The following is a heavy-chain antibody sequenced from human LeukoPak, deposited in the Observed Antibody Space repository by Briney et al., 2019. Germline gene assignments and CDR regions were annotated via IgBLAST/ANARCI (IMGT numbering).Heavy chain of an antibody. Sequence: GGSLRLSCTLFGATLSTYEFNWVRQAPGKRPEWISYMSRTADRIDHADSVKGRFTMSRDNAKNSVYLQMNSLRVDDTAIYYCATRLPFTGYKNWGQGTLVTVSS. CDR1: GATLSTYE. CDR2: MSRTADRI. CDR3: ATRLPFTGYKN. V-gene: IGHV3-48*03. D-gene: IGHD5-24*01. J-gene: IGHJ4*01.